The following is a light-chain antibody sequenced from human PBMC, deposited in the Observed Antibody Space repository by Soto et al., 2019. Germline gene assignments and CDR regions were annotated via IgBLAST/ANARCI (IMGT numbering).Light chain of an antibody. CDR3: QQYGSSPLT. J-gene: IGKJ4*01. Sequence: EIELTQSPGTLSLSPGERATLSCRASQSVRNTYLAWYRQKPGQAPRLLIHGASSRATGIPDRFSGSGSGTDFTLTISRLEPEDFAVYYCQQYGSSPLTFGGGTKVDIK. CDR2: GAS. CDR1: QSVRNTY. V-gene: IGKV3-20*01.